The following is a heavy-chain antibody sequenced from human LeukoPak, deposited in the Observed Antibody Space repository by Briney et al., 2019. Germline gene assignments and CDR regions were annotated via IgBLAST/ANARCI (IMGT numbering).Heavy chain of an antibody. Sequence: GGSLRLSCAASGFTFSDYYMSWIRQAPGKGLEWVSYISSSGTTIYHADSVRGRFTISRDNAKNSLDLQMNSLRVEDTAVYYCTREGYYSDSSGYYKMNDYWGQGTLVTVSS. J-gene: IGHJ4*02. CDR2: ISSSGTTI. D-gene: IGHD3-22*01. CDR3: TREGYYSDSSGYYKMNDY. CDR1: GFTFSDYY. V-gene: IGHV3-11*04.